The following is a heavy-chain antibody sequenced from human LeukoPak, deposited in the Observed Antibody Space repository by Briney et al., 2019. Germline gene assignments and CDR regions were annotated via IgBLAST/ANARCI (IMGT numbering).Heavy chain of an antibody. CDR2: ISYDGSNK. J-gene: IGHJ4*02. CDR3: AKTVNYYDSRRLDY. Sequence: GGSLRLSCAASGFTFSSYAMHWVRQAPGKGLEWVAVISYDGSNKYYADSVKGRFTISRDNSKNTLYLQMNSLRAEDTAVYYCAKTVNYYDSRRLDYWGQGTLVAVSS. V-gene: IGHV3-30-3*02. CDR1: GFTFSSYA. D-gene: IGHD3-22*01.